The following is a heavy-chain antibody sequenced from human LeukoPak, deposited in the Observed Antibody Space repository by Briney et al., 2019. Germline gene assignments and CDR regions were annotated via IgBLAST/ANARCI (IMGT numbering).Heavy chain of an antibody. V-gene: IGHV3-33*01. J-gene: IGHJ6*02. Sequence: PGGSLRLSCAASGFTFSSYGMHWVRQAPGKGLEWVAVIWYDGSNKYYADSVKGRFTISRDNSKNTLYLQMNSLRAEDTAVYYCARAGGNPPLYGMDVWGQRTTVTVSS. CDR1: GFTFSSYG. CDR3: ARAGGNPPLYGMDV. CDR2: IWYDGSNK. D-gene: IGHD4-23*01.